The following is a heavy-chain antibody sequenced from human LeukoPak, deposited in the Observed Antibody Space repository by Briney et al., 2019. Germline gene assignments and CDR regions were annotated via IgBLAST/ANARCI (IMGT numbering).Heavy chain of an antibody. D-gene: IGHD3-10*01. CDR3: ASELLWFGESPY. J-gene: IGHJ4*02. CDR2: IYTSGST. Sequence: PSETLSLTCTVSGGSISSGSYYWSWIRQPAGKGLEWIGRIYTSGSTNYNPSLKSRVTISVDTSKNQFSLKLSSVTAADTAVYYCASELLWFGESPYWGQGTLVTVSS. CDR1: GGSISSGSYY. V-gene: IGHV4-61*02.